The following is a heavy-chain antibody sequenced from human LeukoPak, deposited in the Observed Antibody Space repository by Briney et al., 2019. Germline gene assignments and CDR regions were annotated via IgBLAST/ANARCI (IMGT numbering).Heavy chain of an antibody. D-gene: IGHD1-26*01. V-gene: IGHV3-23*01. J-gene: IGHJ6*02. CDR2: ISGSGGST. Sequence: GGSLRLSCAASGFTFSSYAMSWVRQAPGKGLEWVSAISGSGGSTYYADSVKGRFTISRDNSKNTLYLQMNSLRAKDTAVYYCAKGGGGSYYYYYGMDVWGQGTTVTVSS. CDR3: AKGGGGSYYYYYGMDV. CDR1: GFTFSSYA.